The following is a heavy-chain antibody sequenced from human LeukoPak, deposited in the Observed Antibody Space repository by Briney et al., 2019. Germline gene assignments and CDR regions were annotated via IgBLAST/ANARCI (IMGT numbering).Heavy chain of an antibody. D-gene: IGHD5-12*01. J-gene: IGHJ5*02. CDR2: IYYSGST. CDR3: ASSGYDMNWFDP. CDR1: GGSISSGGYY. V-gene: IGHV4-31*03. Sequence: SETLSLTCTVSGGSISSGGYYWSWIRQHPGKGLEWIGYIYYSGSTHYNPSLKSRVTISVDTSKNQFSLKLSSVTAADTAVYYCASSGYDMNWFDPWGQGTLVTVSS.